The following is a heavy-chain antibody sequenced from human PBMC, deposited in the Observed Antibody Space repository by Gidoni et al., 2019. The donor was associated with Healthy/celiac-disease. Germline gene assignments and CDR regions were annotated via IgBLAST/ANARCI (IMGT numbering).Heavy chain of an antibody. J-gene: IGHJ4*02. Sequence: EVQLVESGGGLIQPGGSLRLSCAASGFTVSSNYMSWVRQAPGKGLEWVSVIYSGGSTYYADSVKGRFTISRDNSKNTLYLQMNSLRAEDTAVYYCARYGYDSSGYYPLFDYWGQGTLVTVSS. CDR3: ARYGYDSSGYYPLFDY. CDR2: IYSGGST. V-gene: IGHV3-53*01. CDR1: GFTVSSNY. D-gene: IGHD3-22*01.